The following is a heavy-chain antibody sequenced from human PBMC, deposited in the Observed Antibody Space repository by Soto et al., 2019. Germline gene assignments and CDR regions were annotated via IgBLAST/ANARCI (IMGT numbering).Heavy chain of an antibody. Sequence: GESLKISCAASGFTFSSYAMSWVRQAPGKGLEWVSAISGSGGSTYYADSVKGRFTISRDNSKNTLYLQMNSLRAEDTAVYYCAKTGAAGTFRYYFDYWGQGTLVTVSS. CDR1: GFTFSSYA. CDR3: AKTGAAGTFRYYFDY. J-gene: IGHJ4*02. CDR2: ISGSGGST. D-gene: IGHD6-13*01. V-gene: IGHV3-23*01.